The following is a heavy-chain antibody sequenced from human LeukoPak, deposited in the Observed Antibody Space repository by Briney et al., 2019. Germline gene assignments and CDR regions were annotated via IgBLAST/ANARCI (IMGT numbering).Heavy chain of an antibody. D-gene: IGHD4-17*01. J-gene: IGHJ5*02. Sequence: PGGSLSLSCAASGFTFSSYAMSWVRQAPGKGLEWVSAISGSSGSTYYADSVKGRFTISRDNSKNTLYLQMNSLRAEDTAVYYCAKLFRTVTTVNWFDPWGQGTLVTVSS. CDR3: AKLFRTVTTVNWFDP. CDR1: GFTFSSYA. V-gene: IGHV3-23*01. CDR2: ISGSSGST.